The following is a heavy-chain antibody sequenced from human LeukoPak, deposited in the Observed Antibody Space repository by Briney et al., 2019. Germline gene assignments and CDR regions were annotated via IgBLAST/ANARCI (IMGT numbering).Heavy chain of an antibody. V-gene: IGHV1-18*01. Sequence: ASVKVSCKASGYTFSSYAIAWVRQAPGQGPEWMGSISVYNGNTEYAQKLKGKVTMTTDPFTNTAYMELWNLRPDDTAVYYCARSRVSHTTVSTLLYWGQGTLVTVSS. CDR3: ARSRVSHTTVSTLLY. D-gene: IGHD1-14*01. CDR2: ISVYNGNT. CDR1: GYTFSSYA. J-gene: IGHJ4*02.